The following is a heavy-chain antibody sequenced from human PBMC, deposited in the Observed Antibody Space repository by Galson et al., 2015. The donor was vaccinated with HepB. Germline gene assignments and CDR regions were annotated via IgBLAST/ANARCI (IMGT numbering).Heavy chain of an antibody. V-gene: IGHV1-2*02. Sequence: SVKVSCKASGYTFTGYYMHWVRQAPGQGLEWMGWINPNSGGTNYAQKFQGRVTMTRDTSISTAYMELSRLRSDDTAVYYCARPLFTRASIAAQDYWGQGTLVTVSS. CDR2: INPNSGGT. CDR1: GYTFTGYY. CDR3: ARPLFTRASIAAQDY. D-gene: IGHD6-6*01. J-gene: IGHJ4*02.